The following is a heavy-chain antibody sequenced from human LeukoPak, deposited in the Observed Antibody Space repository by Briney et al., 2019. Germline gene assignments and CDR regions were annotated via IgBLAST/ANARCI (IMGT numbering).Heavy chain of an antibody. CDR2: IYPGDSDT. CDR3: ARSGQRAYGRFWFDP. Sequence: GESLKISCKGSGHSFTSYWIGWVRQMPGKGLEWMGIIYPGDSDTRYSPSFQGQVTISADKSISTAYLQWSSLKASDTAIYYCARSGQRAYGRFWFDPWGQGTLVTVSS. CDR1: GHSFTSYW. V-gene: IGHV5-51*01. D-gene: IGHD2-15*01. J-gene: IGHJ5*02.